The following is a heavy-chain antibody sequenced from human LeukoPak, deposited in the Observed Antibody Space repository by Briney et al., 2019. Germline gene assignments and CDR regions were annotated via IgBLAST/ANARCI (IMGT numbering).Heavy chain of an antibody. CDR2: ISGSGGST. CDR3: AKDRRDGYNWYYFDY. CDR1: GFTFSSYS. D-gene: IGHD5-12*01. J-gene: IGHJ4*02. V-gene: IGHV3-23*01. Sequence: PGGSLRLSCAASGFTFSSYSMNWVRQAPGKGLEWVSAISGSGGSTYYADSVKGRFTISRDNSKNTLYLQMNSLRAEDTAVYYCAKDRRDGYNWYYFDYWGQGTLVTVSS.